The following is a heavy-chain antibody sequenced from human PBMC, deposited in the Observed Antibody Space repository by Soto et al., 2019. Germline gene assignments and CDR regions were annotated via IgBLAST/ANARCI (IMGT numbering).Heavy chain of an antibody. V-gene: IGHV3-23*01. CDR3: AKGGQSYDY. D-gene: IGHD3-10*01. J-gene: IGHJ4*02. CDR2: ISTSVGST. CDR1: GFTFSTYA. Sequence: EVQLLESGGGSVQPGGSLRLSCAASGFTFSTYAMSWVRQAPGKGLEWVSAISTSVGSTYYTDSVKGRFTISRDNSKNPLYLQMNSLRAEDTAVYYCAKGGQSYDYWGQGTLVTVSS.